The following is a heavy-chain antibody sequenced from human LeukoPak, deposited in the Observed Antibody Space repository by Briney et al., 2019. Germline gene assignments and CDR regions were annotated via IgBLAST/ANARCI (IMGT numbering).Heavy chain of an antibody. CDR3: ARSGGQWGYFDWSKALYWYFDL. CDR1: GFTFSSYA. Sequence: GGSLRLSCAASGFTFSSYAMSWVRQAPGKGLQWVSAISASGGSTYYADSVKGRFTISRDNSKNTLYLQMNSLRAEDTAVYYCARSGGQWGYFDWSKALYWYFDLWGRGTLVTVSS. J-gene: IGHJ2*01. D-gene: IGHD3-9*01. CDR2: ISASGGST. V-gene: IGHV3-23*01.